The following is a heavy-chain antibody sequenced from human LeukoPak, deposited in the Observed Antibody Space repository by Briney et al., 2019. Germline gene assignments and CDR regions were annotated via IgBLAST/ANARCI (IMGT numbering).Heavy chain of an antibody. CDR3: ATYSVQYSSSRWGYYYYYMDV. J-gene: IGHJ6*03. D-gene: IGHD6-6*01. CDR2: FDPEDGET. V-gene: IGHV1-24*01. Sequence: ASVKVFCKVSGYTLTELSMHWVRQAPGKGLEWMGGFDPEDGETIYAQKFQGRVTMTEDTSTDTAYMELSSLRSEDTAVYYCATYSVQYSSSRWGYYYYYMDVWGKGTTVSVSS. CDR1: GYTLTELS.